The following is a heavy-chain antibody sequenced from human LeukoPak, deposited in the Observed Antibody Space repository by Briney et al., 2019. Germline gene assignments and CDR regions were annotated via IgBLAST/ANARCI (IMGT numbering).Heavy chain of an antibody. CDR1: GGSISSGRYH. CDR2: IYTSGST. J-gene: IGHJ6*02. CDR3: ARTSSGVSDGMDV. D-gene: IGHD3-22*01. Sequence: SETLSLTCTVSGGSISSGRYHWSWIRQPAGKGLEWIGRIYTSGSTNYNPSLRSRVTISVDTSKNQFSLKLSSVTAADTAVYYCARTSSGVSDGMDVWGQGTTVTVSS. V-gene: IGHV4-61*02.